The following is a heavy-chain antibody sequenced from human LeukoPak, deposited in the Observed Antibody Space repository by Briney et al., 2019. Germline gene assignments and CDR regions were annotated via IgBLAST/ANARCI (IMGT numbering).Heavy chain of an antibody. D-gene: IGHD6-13*01. Sequence: SETLSLTCTVSGGSISSYYWSWIRQPPGKGLEWIGYIYYSGGTNYNPSLKSRVTISVDTSKNQFSLKLSSVTAADTAVYYCARSGGYSSPLGYWGQGTLVTVSP. CDR2: IYYSGGT. V-gene: IGHV4-59*08. CDR3: ARSGGYSSPLGY. J-gene: IGHJ4*02. CDR1: GGSISSYY.